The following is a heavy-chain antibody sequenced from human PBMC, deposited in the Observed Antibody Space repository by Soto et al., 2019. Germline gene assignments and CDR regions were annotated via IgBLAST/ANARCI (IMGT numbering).Heavy chain of an antibody. CDR3: ARLRSSSDYYYYYYMDV. Sequence: SETLSLTCAVYGGSFSGYYWSWIRQPPGKGLEWIGEINHSGSTNYNPSLKSRVTISVDTSKNQFSLKLSSVTAADTAVYYCARLRSSSDYYYYYYMDVWGKGNPGHRLL. J-gene: IGHJ6*03. D-gene: IGHD6-6*01. CDR2: INHSGST. CDR1: GGSFSGYY. V-gene: IGHV4-34*01.